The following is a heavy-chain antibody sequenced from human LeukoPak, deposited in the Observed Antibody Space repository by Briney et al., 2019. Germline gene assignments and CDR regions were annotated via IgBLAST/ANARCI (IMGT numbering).Heavy chain of an antibody. CDR1: GFTFRRFW. Sequence: GGSLRLSCAASGFTFRRFWMSWVRQAPGKGLEWVSGISWNSGSIGYADSVKGRFTISRDNAKNSLYLQMNSLRAEDMALYYCAKDMAGYYDSSGYMEEWGQGTLVTVSS. J-gene: IGHJ4*02. CDR3: AKDMAGYYDSSGYMEE. V-gene: IGHV3-9*03. CDR2: ISWNSGSI. D-gene: IGHD3-22*01.